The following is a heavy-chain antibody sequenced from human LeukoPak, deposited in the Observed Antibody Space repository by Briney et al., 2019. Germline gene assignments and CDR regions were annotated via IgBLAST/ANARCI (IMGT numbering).Heavy chain of an antibody. CDR1: GYTFTGYY. CDR2: INPNSGGT. CDR3: ARADITIIKYYFDY. D-gene: IGHD3-3*01. V-gene: IGHV1-2*02. Sequence: ASVKVSCKASGYTFTGYYMHWVRQAPGQGLEWMGWINPNSGGTNYAQKFQGRVTMTRDTSISTAYMELSRLRSDDMAVYYCARADITIIKYYFDYWGQGTLVTVSS. J-gene: IGHJ4*02.